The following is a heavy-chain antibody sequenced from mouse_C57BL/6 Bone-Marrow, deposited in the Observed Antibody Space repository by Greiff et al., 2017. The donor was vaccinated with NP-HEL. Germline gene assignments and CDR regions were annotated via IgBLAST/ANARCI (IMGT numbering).Heavy chain of an antibody. V-gene: IGHV5-17*01. CDR3: ARKSDYGRSRGYFDV. J-gene: IGHJ1*03. D-gene: IGHD1-1*01. CDR2: ISSGSSTI. Sequence: EVQGVESGGGLVKPGGSLKLSCAASGFTFSDYGMHWVRQAPAKGLEWVAYISSGSSTIYYADTVKGRFTISRDNAQNTLFLQMTRLRSEDTAMYYWARKSDYGRSRGYFDVWGTGTTVTVSS. CDR1: GFTFSDYG.